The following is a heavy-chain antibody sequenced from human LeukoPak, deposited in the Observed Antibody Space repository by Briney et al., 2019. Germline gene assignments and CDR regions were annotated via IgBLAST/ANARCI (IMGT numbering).Heavy chain of an antibody. CDR2: IYTGGST. CDR1: GFIVSRNY. V-gene: IGHV3-53*01. CDR3: ARERGSESGYKGGFDV. J-gene: IGHJ3*01. Sequence: GGSLRLSCAASGFIVSRNYMSWVRQAPGKGLEWVSLIYTGGSTYYADSVRGRFTISRDDSKNTLYLQMNSLRAADTAVYYCARERGSESGYKGGFDVWGQETMVTVSS. D-gene: IGHD3-3*01.